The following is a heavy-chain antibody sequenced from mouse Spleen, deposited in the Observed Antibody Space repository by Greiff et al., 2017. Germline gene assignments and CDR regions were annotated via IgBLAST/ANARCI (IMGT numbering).Heavy chain of an antibody. D-gene: IGHD4-1*01. V-gene: IGHV5-9*04. CDR2: ISSGGGNT. CDR1: GFTFSSYA. CDR3: ARSPLTGTPYFDY. Sequence: EVKLVESGGGLVKLGGSLKLSCAASGFTFSSYAMSWVRQTPEKRLEWVATISSGGGNTYYPDRVKGRFTISRDNAKNTLYLQMSSLKSEDTAMYYCARSPLTGTPYFDYWGQGTTLTVSS. J-gene: IGHJ2*01.